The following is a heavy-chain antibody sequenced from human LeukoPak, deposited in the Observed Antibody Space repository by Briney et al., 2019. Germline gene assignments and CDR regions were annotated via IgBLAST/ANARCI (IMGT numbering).Heavy chain of an antibody. J-gene: IGHJ4*02. V-gene: IGHV3-21*04. CDR2: ISGSSSYI. Sequence: GGSLRLSCAASGFTVSSNYMSWVRQAPGKGLEWVSSISGSSSYIYYADSVKGRFTISRDNAKNSLDLQMNSLRAEDTAVYYCARDQYLDYWGQGTLVTVSS. CDR3: ARDQYLDY. CDR1: GFTVSSNY.